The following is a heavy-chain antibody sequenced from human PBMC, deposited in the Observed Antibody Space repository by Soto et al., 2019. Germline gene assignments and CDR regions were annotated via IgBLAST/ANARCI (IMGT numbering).Heavy chain of an antibody. CDR2: ISGSGGST. J-gene: IGHJ4*02. CDR3: AKDGSDPRITMIVVVTPVDY. Sequence: GGSLRLSCAASGFTFSSYSMSWVRQAPGKWLEWFSAISGSGGSTYYADSVKGRFTISRDNSKNTLYLQMNSLRAEDTAVYYCAKDGSDPRITMIVVVTPVDYWGQGTLVTVSS. D-gene: IGHD3-22*01. CDR1: GFTFSSYS. V-gene: IGHV3-23*01.